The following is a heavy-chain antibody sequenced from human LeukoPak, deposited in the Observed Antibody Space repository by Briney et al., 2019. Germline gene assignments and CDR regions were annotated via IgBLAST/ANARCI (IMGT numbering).Heavy chain of an antibody. CDR3: AKDLGLSGPVHSRFHY. D-gene: IGHD3-10*01. V-gene: IGHV3-23*01. CDR2: ISDSGIGT. Sequence: GVSLRLSCSASGFTFSSYAMSWVRQAPGKGLEWVSAISDSGIGTYYAESVKGRFTISRDNSRNTLYLQMNSLRAEDTAVYYCAKDLGLSGPVHSRFHYWGQGTLVTVSS. J-gene: IGHJ4*02. CDR1: GFTFSSYA.